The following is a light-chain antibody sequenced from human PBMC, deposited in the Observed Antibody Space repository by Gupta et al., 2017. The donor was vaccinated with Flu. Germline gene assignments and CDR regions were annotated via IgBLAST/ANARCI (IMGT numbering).Light chain of an antibody. CDR3: AAWDYTLNGI. Sequence: HMVTISASGSDTNIGSKTVTWYQQLPGAAPRLVIYNNDKRPPGVPDRISGSKSGTSASLAISGLQAGDEADYYCAAWDYTLNGIFGGGTRLTVL. CDR1: DTNIGSKT. J-gene: IGLJ2*01. V-gene: IGLV1-44*01. CDR2: NND.